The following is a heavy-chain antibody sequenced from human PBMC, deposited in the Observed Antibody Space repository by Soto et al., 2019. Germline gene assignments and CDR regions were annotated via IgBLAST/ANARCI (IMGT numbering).Heavy chain of an antibody. V-gene: IGHV4-31*03. CDR2: IYYSGST. J-gene: IGHJ4*02. D-gene: IGHD5-18*01. Sequence: QVQLQESGPGLVKPSQTLSLTCTVSGGSISSGGYYWSWIRQHPGKGLEWIGYIYYSGSTYYNPSLKRRVTISVDTSKNQFSVKLSSVTAADTPVYYCAREPVTAMATFDYWGQGTLVTVFS. CDR1: GGSISSGGYY. CDR3: AREPVTAMATFDY.